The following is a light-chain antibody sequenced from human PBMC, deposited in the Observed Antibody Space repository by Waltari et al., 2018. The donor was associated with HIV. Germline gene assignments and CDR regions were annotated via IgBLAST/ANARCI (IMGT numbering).Light chain of an antibody. CDR1: SSNIGNNF. V-gene: IGLV1-47*01. CDR2: RNN. Sequence: QSVLTQPPSASGTPGQRVAIPCSGRSSNIGNNFVYWYQHLPGTTPKLLIYRNNQRPSGVPDRFSGSKSGTSASLAISGLRSEDEADYYCTSWDDSLSGWMFGGGTTLTVL. CDR3: TSWDDSLSGWM. J-gene: IGLJ3*02.